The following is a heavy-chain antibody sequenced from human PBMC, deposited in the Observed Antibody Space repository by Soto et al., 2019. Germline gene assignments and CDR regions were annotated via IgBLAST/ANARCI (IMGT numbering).Heavy chain of an antibody. CDR3: AAGTDTAMEQGADY. CDR1: GFTFSDHS. Sequence: EVQLVESGGGLVKPGGSLRLSCAASGFTFSDHSMNWVRQAPGKGFEWVSSISTTGRYIYYSDSMAGRFTISRDNAKNSLYLKINSLIGDDTAIYYCAAGTDTAMEQGADYWGQGTLVTVYS. J-gene: IGHJ4*02. CDR2: ISTTGRYI. D-gene: IGHD5-18*01. V-gene: IGHV3-21*01.